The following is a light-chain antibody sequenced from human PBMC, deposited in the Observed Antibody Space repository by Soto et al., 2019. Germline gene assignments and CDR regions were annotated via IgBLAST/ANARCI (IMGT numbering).Light chain of an antibody. CDR1: SSNIGSNY. V-gene: IGLV1-47*02. CDR2: SND. CDR3: AAWDNSLSVL. J-gene: IGLJ3*02. Sequence: QSVLTQPPSASGTPGQRVTISCSGSSSNIGSNYVYWYQQLPGTAPKLLISSNDQRPSGVPDRFSGSKSGTSASLAISGLRSEDEADYYCAAWDNSLSVLFGGGTKLTV.